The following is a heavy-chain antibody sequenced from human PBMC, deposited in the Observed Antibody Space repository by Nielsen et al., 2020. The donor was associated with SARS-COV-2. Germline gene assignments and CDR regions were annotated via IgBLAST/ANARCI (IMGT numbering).Heavy chain of an antibody. Sequence: SETLSLTCTVSGGSVSSGTYYWTWIRQPPGKGLEWIGYIYYSGSTNYNPSLKSRVTISVDTSKNQFSLKLSSVTAADTAVYYCARGFDYWGQGTLVTVSS. CDR2: IYYSGST. V-gene: IGHV4-61*01. J-gene: IGHJ4*02. CDR3: ARGFDY. CDR1: GGSVSSGTYY.